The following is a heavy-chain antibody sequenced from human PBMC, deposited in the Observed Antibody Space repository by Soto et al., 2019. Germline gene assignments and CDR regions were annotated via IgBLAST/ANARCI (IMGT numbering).Heavy chain of an antibody. V-gene: IGHV2-5*02. CDR2: IYWDDDK. J-gene: IGHJ4*02. Sequence: QITLKESGPTLVKPTQTLTLTCTFSGFSLSSTRVAVGWIRQPPGKALEWLALIYWDDDKRYSPFLKSRLTITKHTSKNTVVLTMTNMDPVDTATYYCAHSVVAGLGYYFDYWGQGTLVTVSS. D-gene: IGHD6-19*01. CDR1: GFSLSSTRVA. CDR3: AHSVVAGLGYYFDY.